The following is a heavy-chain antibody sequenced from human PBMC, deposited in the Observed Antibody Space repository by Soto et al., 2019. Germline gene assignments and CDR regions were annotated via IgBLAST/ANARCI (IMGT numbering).Heavy chain of an antibody. D-gene: IGHD5-12*01. Sequence: QLQLQESGPGLLKPSETLSLTCTVSGGSISARHTYCGWIRQPPGKGLEWIGSFYDSGNTYYNPSLKSHVYISVDSSNNEFSLTLSSLTAADTAVYYCARAPGSWGQGTLVTVSS. CDR1: GGSISARHTY. CDR2: FYDSGNT. V-gene: IGHV4-39*01. J-gene: IGHJ5*02. CDR3: ARAPGS.